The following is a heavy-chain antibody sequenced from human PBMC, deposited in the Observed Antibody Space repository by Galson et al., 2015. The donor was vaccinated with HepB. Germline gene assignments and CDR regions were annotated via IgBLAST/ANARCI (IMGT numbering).Heavy chain of an antibody. CDR2: IKQDGSDK. J-gene: IGHJ4*02. CDR1: GFTFSNYW. CDR3: ARGRGRSGYDY. Sequence: SLRLSCAASGFTFSNYWMTWVRQAPGKGLEWVANIKQDGSDKFYVDSVKGRFAISRDNAKNSLYLQMNSLKAEDTAVYYCARGRGRSGYDYWGQGTLVTVSS. D-gene: IGHD3-22*01. V-gene: IGHV3-7*01.